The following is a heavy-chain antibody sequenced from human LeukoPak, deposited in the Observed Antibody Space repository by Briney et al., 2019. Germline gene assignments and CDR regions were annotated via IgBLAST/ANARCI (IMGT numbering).Heavy chain of an antibody. J-gene: IGHJ4*02. V-gene: IGHV3-48*04. CDR1: GFTFSNFV. CDR3: ARDLNWETY. Sequence: GGSLRLSCAASGFTFSNFVMSWVRQAPGKGLEWVSYIDGGGGSTNYADSVKGRFTISRDNAKNSLYLQMNSLRAEDTAVYYCARDLNWETYWGQGTLVSVSS. D-gene: IGHD7-27*01. CDR2: IDGGGGST.